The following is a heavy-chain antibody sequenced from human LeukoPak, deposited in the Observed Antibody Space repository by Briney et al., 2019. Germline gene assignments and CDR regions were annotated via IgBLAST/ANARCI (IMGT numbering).Heavy chain of an antibody. V-gene: IGHV1-46*01. Sequence: ASVKVPCKASGYTFTSYYMHWVRQAPGQGLEWMGIINPSGGSTSYAQKFQGRVTMTRDTSTSTVYMELSSLRSEDTAVYYCARDPGDYYYGMDVWGQGTTVTVSS. CDR2: INPSGGST. CDR1: GYTFTSYY. D-gene: IGHD3-10*01. CDR3: ARDPGDYYYGMDV. J-gene: IGHJ6*02.